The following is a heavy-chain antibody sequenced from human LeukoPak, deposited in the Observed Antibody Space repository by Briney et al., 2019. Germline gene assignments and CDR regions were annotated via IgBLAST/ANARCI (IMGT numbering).Heavy chain of an antibody. CDR1: GFIFSNYW. D-gene: IGHD3-10*01. CDR3: ARAESTMVRGNYYYMDV. Sequence: GGSLRLSCAASGFIFSNYWMAWVRQAPGKGLEWVADIKLDGSATYYVDSVKGRFTISRDNARNLLYLQMNSLRAEDTAVYYCARAESTMVRGNYYYMDVWGKGTTVTVSS. V-gene: IGHV3-7*01. J-gene: IGHJ6*03. CDR2: IKLDGSAT.